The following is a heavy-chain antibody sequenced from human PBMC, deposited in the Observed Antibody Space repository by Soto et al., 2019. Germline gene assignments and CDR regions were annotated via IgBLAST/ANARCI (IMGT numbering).Heavy chain of an antibody. Sequence: SETLSLTCLVSGGSITRRSSYWAWIRQPPGKGLEWVGTFYDGNTYHNPSLRSRITIAVDTSKNQFSLKLNSVAAADTAFYYCATTRGLAVGGSFDYWGRGMLVTVS. J-gene: IGHJ4*02. CDR2: FYDGNT. CDR1: GGSITRRSSY. D-gene: IGHD3-10*01. V-gene: IGHV4-39*01. CDR3: ATTRGLAVGGSFDY.